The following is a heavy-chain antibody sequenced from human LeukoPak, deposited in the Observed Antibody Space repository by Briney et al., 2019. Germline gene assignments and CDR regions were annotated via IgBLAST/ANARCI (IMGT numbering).Heavy chain of an antibody. Sequence: GASVKVSCKASGYTFTNYFIHWVGQAPGQGLEWLGWIIPHIGDASYAQKLQDRGNMTRARSNNTASMELNWLTSDDTAVYYCARMGLDGGGSSGFDYWGQGTLVTVSS. V-gene: IGHV1-2*02. CDR3: ARMGLDGGGSSGFDY. J-gene: IGHJ4*02. CDR2: IIPHIGDA. CDR1: GYTFTNYF. D-gene: IGHD2-15*01.